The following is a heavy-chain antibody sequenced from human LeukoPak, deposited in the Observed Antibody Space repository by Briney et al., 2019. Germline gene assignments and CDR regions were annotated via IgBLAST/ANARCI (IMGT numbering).Heavy chain of an antibody. D-gene: IGHD3-16*01. CDR2: INHSGST. V-gene: IGHV4-34*01. J-gene: IGHJ4*02. CDR1: GASSSDYY. Sequence: SETLSLTCAVYGASSSDYYWTWIRQPPGKGLEWVGEINHSGSTNYNPSLKSRVTISLDTSKKQFSLKLNSVTAADTAVYYCTRGAGWLIDYWGQGILVTVSS. CDR3: TRGAGWLIDY.